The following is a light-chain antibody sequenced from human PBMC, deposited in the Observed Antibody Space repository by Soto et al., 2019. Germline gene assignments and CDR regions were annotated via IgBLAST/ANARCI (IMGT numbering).Light chain of an antibody. CDR2: GSS. V-gene: IGKV1-39*01. J-gene: IGKJ5*01. Sequence: DIHITHSPSSLSPSVVDRVTLTFLASQSISRHLNWYQQKPGRAPRLLIYGSSNLQGGVPSRFSGSGSGTDFTLTISSLLPEDFATYYCQKGYSTPVNFGQGTRLEIK. CDR1: QSISRH. CDR3: QKGYSTPVN.